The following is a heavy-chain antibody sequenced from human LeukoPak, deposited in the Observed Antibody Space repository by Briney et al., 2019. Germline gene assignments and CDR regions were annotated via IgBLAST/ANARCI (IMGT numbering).Heavy chain of an antibody. CDR1: GFTFSSYA. CDR2: ISGSGGST. V-gene: IGHV3-23*01. Sequence: GGSLRLSCAASGFTFSSYAMSWVRQAPGKGLEWVSAISGSGGSTYYADSVKGRFTISRDNSKNTLYLQMNSLRAEDAAVYYCANCAADPYYYYYMDVWGKGTTVTVSS. CDR3: ANCAADPYYYYYMDV. D-gene: IGHD6-13*01. J-gene: IGHJ6*03.